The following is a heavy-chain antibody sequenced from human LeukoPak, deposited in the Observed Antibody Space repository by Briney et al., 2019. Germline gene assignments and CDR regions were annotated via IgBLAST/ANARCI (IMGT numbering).Heavy chain of an antibody. CDR1: GGSISSYY. J-gene: IGHJ5*02. CDR3: ARAKADLYYYDSSGYPDWFDP. Sequence: SETLSLTCTVSGGSISSYYWSWIRQPPGKGLEWIGYIYYSGSTNYNPSLKSRVTISVDTSKNQFSLKLSSVTAADTAVYYCARAKADLYYYDSSGYPDWFDPWGPGTLVTVSS. CDR2: IYYSGST. D-gene: IGHD3-22*01. V-gene: IGHV4-59*01.